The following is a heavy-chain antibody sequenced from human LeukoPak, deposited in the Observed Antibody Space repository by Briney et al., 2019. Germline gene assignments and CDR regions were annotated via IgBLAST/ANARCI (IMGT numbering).Heavy chain of an antibody. CDR3: ARAGGSTVSHSDY. J-gene: IGHJ4*02. V-gene: IGHV3-21*01. Sequence: GGSLRLSCAASGFTFSSYWMSWVRQAPGKGLEWVSSISSSTSYIYYADSVKGRFTISKDNAKNSLYLQMNSLRAEDTAVYYCARAGGSTVSHSDYWGQGTLVTVSS. CDR1: GFTFSSYW. D-gene: IGHD4-17*01. CDR2: ISSSTSYI.